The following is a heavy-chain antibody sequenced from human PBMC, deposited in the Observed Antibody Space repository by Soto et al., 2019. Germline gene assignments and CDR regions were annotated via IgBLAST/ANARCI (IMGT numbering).Heavy chain of an antibody. D-gene: IGHD4-4*01. J-gene: IGHJ4*02. CDR2: ISSSSYI. CDR3: ARGLEQYYFDY. V-gene: IGHV3-21*01. CDR1: VFTFSIYS. Sequence: VGSLILSFASSVFTFSIYSINCFRHAPLKGLEWVSSISSSSYIYYADSVKGRFTISRDNAKNSLYLQMNSLRAEDMAVYYCARGLEQYYFDYWGQGTLVTVSS.